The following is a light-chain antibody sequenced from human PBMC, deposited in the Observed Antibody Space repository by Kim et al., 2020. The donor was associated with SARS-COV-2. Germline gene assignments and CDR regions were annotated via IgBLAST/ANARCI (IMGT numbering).Light chain of an antibody. Sequence: EIVMTQSPATLSVSPGERATLSCRASQSVSSNLAWYQQKPGQAPRLLIHGASTRATGIPARFSGSGSGTEFTLTISSLQSEDFAVYYCQQYNNWRTFGQGTKVDI. CDR1: QSVSSN. CDR3: QQYNNWRT. V-gene: IGKV3-15*01. J-gene: IGKJ1*01. CDR2: GAS.